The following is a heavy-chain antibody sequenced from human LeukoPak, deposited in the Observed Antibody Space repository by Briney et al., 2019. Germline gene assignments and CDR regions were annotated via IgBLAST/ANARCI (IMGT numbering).Heavy chain of an antibody. CDR3: ARGGYGDYSGFHFDY. Sequence: SETLSLTCTVSGGSISSGDYYWSWIRQPPGKGLEWIGYIYYSGSTYYNPSLKSRVTISVDTSKNQFSLKLSSVTAADTAVYYCARGGYGDYSGFHFDYWGQRTLVTVSS. CDR1: GGSISSGDYY. V-gene: IGHV4-30-4*01. D-gene: IGHD4-17*01. CDR2: IYYSGST. J-gene: IGHJ4*02.